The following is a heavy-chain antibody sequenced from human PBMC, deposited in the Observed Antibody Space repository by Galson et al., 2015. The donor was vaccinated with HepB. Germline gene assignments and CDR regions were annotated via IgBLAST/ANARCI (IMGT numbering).Heavy chain of an antibody. V-gene: IGHV3-30*18. Sequence: SLRLSCAASGFTFSSYGMHWVRQAPGKGLEWVAVISYDGSNKYYADSVKGRFTISRDNSKNTLYLQMNSLRAEETAVYYCAKDRRWLHPAFEIWGQGTMVTVSS. CDR2: ISYDGSNK. J-gene: IGHJ3*02. CDR1: GFTFSSYG. D-gene: IGHD5-24*01. CDR3: AKDRRWLHPAFEI.